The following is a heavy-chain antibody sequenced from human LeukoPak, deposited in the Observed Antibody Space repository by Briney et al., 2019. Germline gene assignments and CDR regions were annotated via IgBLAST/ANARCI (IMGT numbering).Heavy chain of an antibody. CDR2: IKSKTDGGTT. CDR3: TTEGTDRYCSGGSCYLAIY. CDR1: GFTFSNAW. Sequence: GGSLRLSCAASGFTFSNAWMSWVRQAPGKGLEWVGRIKSKTDGGTTDYAAPVKGRFTISRDDSKNTLYLQMNSLKTEGTAVYYCTTEGTDRYCSGGSCYLAIYWGQGTLVTVSS. V-gene: IGHV3-15*01. D-gene: IGHD2-15*01. J-gene: IGHJ4*02.